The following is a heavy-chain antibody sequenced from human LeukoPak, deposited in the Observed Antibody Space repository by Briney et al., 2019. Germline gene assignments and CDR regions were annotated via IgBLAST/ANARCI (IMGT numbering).Heavy chain of an antibody. Sequence: PGGSLRLSCAASGFTFSSYWMSWVRLAPGKGLEWLSYISSGGTTIYYADSVKGRFTISRDNAKNSLYLQMNSLRAEDTAVYYCARWNTYFDYWGQGTLVTVSS. D-gene: IGHD1-1*01. CDR2: ISSGGTTI. V-gene: IGHV3-48*01. CDR1: GFTFSSYW. CDR3: ARWNTYFDY. J-gene: IGHJ4*02.